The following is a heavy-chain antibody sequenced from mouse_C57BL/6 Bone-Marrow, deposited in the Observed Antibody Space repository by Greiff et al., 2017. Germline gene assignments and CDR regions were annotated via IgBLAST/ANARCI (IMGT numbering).Heavy chain of an antibody. V-gene: IGHV1-64*01. CDR2: IHPNSGST. D-gene: IGHD1-1*01. CDR1: GYTFTSYW. CDR3: ARLKPTGRFDY. Sequence: VQLQQPGAELVKPGASVKLSCKVSGYTFTSYWMHWVKQRPGQGLEWIGMIHPNSGSTNYTEQFKSKATLTVDKSSSTAYMQLISLTSEDSAVYYCARLKPTGRFDYWGQGTSLTVSS. J-gene: IGHJ2*02.